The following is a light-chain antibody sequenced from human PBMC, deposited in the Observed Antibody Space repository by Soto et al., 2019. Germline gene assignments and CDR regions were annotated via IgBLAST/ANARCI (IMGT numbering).Light chain of an antibody. CDR3: QQYNSYPVT. V-gene: IGKV1-5*03. Sequence: DIQMTQSPSTLSASVGDRVTITCRASQGIGSWLAWYQQKPGKAPKLLIYKASSLESGVPSRFSGSGSGTEFTLTISSLQPDDFAAYYCQQYNSYPVTFGQGTRLEIK. CDR1: QGIGSW. CDR2: KAS. J-gene: IGKJ5*01.